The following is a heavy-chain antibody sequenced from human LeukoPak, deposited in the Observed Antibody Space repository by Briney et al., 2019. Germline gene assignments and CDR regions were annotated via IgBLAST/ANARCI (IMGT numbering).Heavy chain of an antibody. CDR2: INPNSGGT. D-gene: IGHD2-2*01. V-gene: IGHV1-2*02. CDR1: GYTFTGYY. CDR3: ARGRIRCSSTSCHTFDP. J-gene: IGHJ5*02. Sequence: ASVKVSCKASGYTFTGYYMHWVRQAPGQGLEWMGWINPNSGGTNYAQKLQGRVTMTIDTSTSTAYMELRSLRSDDTAVYYCARGRIRCSSTSCHTFDPWGQGTLVTVSS.